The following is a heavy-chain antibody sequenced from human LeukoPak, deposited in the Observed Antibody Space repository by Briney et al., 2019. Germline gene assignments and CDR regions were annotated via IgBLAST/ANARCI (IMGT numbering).Heavy chain of an antibody. CDR2: ISSISSTI. Sequence: ESLRLSCAASGFSFRGYGRNWVRQAPGKGLEWVSYISSISSTINYADSVKGRFTISRDNADNSLYLQMSSLRAQDTAVYYCARGGAARPDYWGQGTLVTVSS. CDR3: ARGGAARPDY. V-gene: IGHV3-48*01. CDR1: GFSFRGYG. D-gene: IGHD6-6*01. J-gene: IGHJ4*02.